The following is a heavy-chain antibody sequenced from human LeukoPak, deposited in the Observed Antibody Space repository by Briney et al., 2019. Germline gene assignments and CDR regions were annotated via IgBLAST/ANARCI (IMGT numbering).Heavy chain of an antibody. CDR2: ISSGSSYI. Sequence: GGSLRLSCAASGFTFSDYSMNWVRQAPGRGLEGVSSISSGSSYIDYADSVKGRFTISRDNAKNSLHLQMNSLGAEDTAVYYCATTRASGYDAFDHWGQGALVTVSS. V-gene: IGHV3-21*01. D-gene: IGHD5-12*01. CDR3: ATTRASGYDAFDH. J-gene: IGHJ4*02. CDR1: GFTFSDYS.